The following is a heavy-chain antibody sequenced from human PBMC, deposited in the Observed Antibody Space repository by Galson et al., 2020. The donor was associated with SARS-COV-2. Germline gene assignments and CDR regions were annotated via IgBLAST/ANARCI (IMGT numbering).Heavy chain of an antibody. CDR2: ISSDGSNK. J-gene: IGHJ4*02. CDR3: AKDPASAAAGFVDC. V-gene: IGHV3-30*18. Sequence: GESLKISCAASGFSFSRYGMHWVRQAPGKGLEWVALISSDGSNKDYADSVKGRFTISRDNSKNTLYLQMNSLRAEDTAVYYCAKDPASAAAGFVDCWGQGTLVTVSS. D-gene: IGHD6-13*01. CDR1: GFSFSRYG.